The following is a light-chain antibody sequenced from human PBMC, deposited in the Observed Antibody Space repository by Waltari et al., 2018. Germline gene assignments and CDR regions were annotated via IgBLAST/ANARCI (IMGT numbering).Light chain of an antibody. CDR3: QSYDTSLSVV. CDR1: NSDVGNYNL. CDR2: EVI. V-gene: IGLV2-23*02. Sequence: QSALTQPASGSGTPGQSVTISCTGTNSDVGNYNLVSWYQHHPGEAPKLMICEVIKRPSGVSNRFSGSKSGNTASLTISGLQAEDEADYYCQSYDTSLSVVFGGGTKLTVL. J-gene: IGLJ3*02.